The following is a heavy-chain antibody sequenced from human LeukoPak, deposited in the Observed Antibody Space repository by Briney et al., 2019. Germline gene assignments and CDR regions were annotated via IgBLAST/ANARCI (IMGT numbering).Heavy chain of an antibody. V-gene: IGHV3-30*18. CDR1: GFTFSSYG. Sequence: GRSLRLSCAASGFTFSSYGMHWVRQAPGKGLEWVAVISYDGSNKYYADSVKGRFTISRDNSKNTLYLQMNSLRAEDTAVYYCAKQNPGPNDYWGQGTLVTVSS. D-gene: IGHD1-14*01. J-gene: IGHJ4*02. CDR3: AKQNPGPNDY. CDR2: ISYDGSNK.